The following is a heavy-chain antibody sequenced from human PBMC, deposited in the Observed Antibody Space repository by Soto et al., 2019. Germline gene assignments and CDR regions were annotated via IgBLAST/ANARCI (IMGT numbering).Heavy chain of an antibody. CDR2: IPNTENKK. CDR3: ARTAGGRVRGALDI. V-gene: IGHV3-30-3*01. J-gene: IGHJ3*02. Sequence: QVHLEGSGGGVVQPGTSLRLSCVASGFTFSSYGMHWVRQAPGKGLEWVAVIPNTENKKYYADSVKGRFTISRDNSQNTQFLQMDSLMSEDTAMYYCARTAGGRVRGALDIWGQGTMVTVS. D-gene: IGHD6-13*01. CDR1: GFTFSSYG.